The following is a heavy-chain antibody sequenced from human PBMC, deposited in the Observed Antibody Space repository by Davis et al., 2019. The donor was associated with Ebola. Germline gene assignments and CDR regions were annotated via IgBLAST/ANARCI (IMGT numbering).Heavy chain of an antibody. D-gene: IGHD1-26*01. J-gene: IGHJ6*02. CDR2: ISWNSGSI. V-gene: IGHV3-9*01. CDR1: GFTFDDYA. Sequence: SLKISCAASGFTFDDYAMHWVRQAPGKGLEWVSGISWNSGSIGYADSVKGRFTISRDNAKNSLYLQMNSLRAEDTALYYCAKDMGLHDYGMDVWGQGTTVTVSS. CDR3: AKDMGLHDYGMDV.